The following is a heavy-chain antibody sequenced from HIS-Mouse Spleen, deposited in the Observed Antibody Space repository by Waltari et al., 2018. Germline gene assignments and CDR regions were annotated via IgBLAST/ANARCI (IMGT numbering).Heavy chain of an antibody. V-gene: IGHV4-39*07. J-gene: IGHJ2*01. CDR1: GGSISSSSYS. Sequence: QLQLQESGPGLVKPSETLSLTCTVSGGSISSSSYSWGWIRQPPGKGLEWIGSIYYSGSTYYNPSLNSRVTISVDTSKNQFSLKRSSVTAADTAVYYCAREIPYSSSWYDWYFDLWGRGTLVTVSS. CDR2: IYYSGST. CDR3: AREIPYSSSWYDWYFDL. D-gene: IGHD6-13*01.